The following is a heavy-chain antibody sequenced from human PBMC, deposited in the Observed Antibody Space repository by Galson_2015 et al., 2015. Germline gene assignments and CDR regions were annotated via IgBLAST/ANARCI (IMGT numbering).Heavy chain of an antibody. CDR2: INGGNSYI. J-gene: IGHJ3*01. D-gene: IGHD1-14*01. CDR3: VRGWTTGRMDAFDV. V-gene: IGHV3-21*01. Sequence: SLRLSCAASGFVFSNHAMNWVRQAPGKGLEWVSSINGGNSYIFYGDSVRGRFTISRDNVQNSLFLEMNSLRAEDTAVYYCVRGWTTGRMDAFDVWGQGTMVTVSS. CDR1: GFVFSNHA.